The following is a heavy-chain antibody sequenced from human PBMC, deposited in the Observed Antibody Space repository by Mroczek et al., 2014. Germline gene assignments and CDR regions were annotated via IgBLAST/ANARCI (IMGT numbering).Heavy chain of an antibody. Sequence: QVQLVESGPGLVKTSETLSLTCTVSGGSISSSSYHWGWIRQPPGKELEWIGSIYYRGSTYYNPSLKSRVSISVDASKNQFSLKLNSVTAADTAVFYCASHGYTSGWYFDFWGQGTLVTVSS. CDR2: IYYRGST. J-gene: IGHJ4*02. V-gene: IGHV4-39*01. D-gene: IGHD6-19*01. CDR1: GGSISSSSYH. CDR3: ASHGYTSGWYFDF.